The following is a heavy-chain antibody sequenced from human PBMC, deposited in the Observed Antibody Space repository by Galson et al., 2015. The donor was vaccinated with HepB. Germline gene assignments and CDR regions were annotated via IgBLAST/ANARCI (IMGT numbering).Heavy chain of an antibody. Sequence: SLRLSCAASGFTFSSYGMHWVRQAPGKGLEWVAVIWYDGSNKYYADSVKGRFTISRDNSKNTLYLQMNSLRAEDTAVYYCARVKHSGGYDGKPSEFDYWGQGTLVTVSS. D-gene: IGHD1-26*01. CDR1: GFTFSSYG. CDR2: IWYDGSNK. CDR3: ARVKHSGGYDGKPSEFDY. J-gene: IGHJ4*02. V-gene: IGHV3-33*01.